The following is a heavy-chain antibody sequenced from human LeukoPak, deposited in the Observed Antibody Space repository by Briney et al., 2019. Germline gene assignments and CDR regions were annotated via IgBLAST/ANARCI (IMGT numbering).Heavy chain of an antibody. CDR1: GFTFSSYA. Sequence: PGGSLRLSCAASGFTFSSYAMSWVRQAPGKGLEWVSAISGSGGSKYYTDSVKGRFTVSRDNSKNTLYLEMNSLRAEDTAVYYCASLISGTGTVNWGQGTLVTVSS. CDR3: ASLISGTGTVN. V-gene: IGHV3-23*01. D-gene: IGHD6-13*01. CDR2: ISGSGGSK. J-gene: IGHJ4*02.